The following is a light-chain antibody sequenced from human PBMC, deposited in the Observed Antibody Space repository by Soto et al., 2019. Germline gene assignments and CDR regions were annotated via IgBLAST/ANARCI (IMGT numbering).Light chain of an antibody. J-gene: IGKJ2*01. CDR1: QSISTY. Sequence: DIQMTQSPSSLSASVGDSVTITCRASQSISTYLNWYQQKPGKAPKLLISAASSLQSGVPSGFSGSGSGPDFTLTISSLQPEDFATYFCQQSDSPPYTFGQGTNLEIK. CDR2: AAS. CDR3: QQSDSPPYT. V-gene: IGKV1-39*01.